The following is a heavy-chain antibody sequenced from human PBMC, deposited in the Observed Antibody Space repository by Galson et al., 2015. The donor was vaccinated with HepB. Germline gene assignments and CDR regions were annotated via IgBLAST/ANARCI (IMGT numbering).Heavy chain of an antibody. D-gene: IGHD5-18*01. V-gene: IGHV1-24*01. Sequence: SVKVSCKVSGYIFTDLSIHWVRQAPGKGLEWVGGFDPQDGETIYAQKFQGRVTMTEDKSTDTAYLKLSGLRSEDTAIYYCTTVEATASINYSFDYWGQGTLVTVSS. CDR3: TTVEATASINYSFDY. CDR1: GYIFTDLS. J-gene: IGHJ4*02. CDR2: FDPQDGET.